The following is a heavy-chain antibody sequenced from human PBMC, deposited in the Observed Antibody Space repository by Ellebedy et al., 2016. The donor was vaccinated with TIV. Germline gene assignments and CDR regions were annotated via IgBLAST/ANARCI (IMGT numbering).Heavy chain of an antibody. CDR1: GFTFSSYA. CDR3: ARDSPKTVRRYEINWYFDL. J-gene: IGHJ2*01. CDR2: ISGSGGST. D-gene: IGHD1-14*01. Sequence: GGSLRLSXAASGFTFSSYAMSWVRQAPGKGLEWVSAISGSGGSTYYADSVKGRFTISRDNSKNTLYLQMNSLRAEDTAVYYCARDSPKTVRRYEINWYFDLWGRGTLVTVSS. V-gene: IGHV3-23*01.